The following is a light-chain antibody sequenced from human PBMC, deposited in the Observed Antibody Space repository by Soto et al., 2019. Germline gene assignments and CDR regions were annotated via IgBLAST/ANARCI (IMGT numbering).Light chain of an antibody. CDR2: DTS. V-gene: IGKV3-20*01. CDR3: QQSGSSLTWT. CDR1: QSVGIF. Sequence: EIVLTQSPATLSLSPGERSSLSCMASQSVGIFLAWFQQKPGQAPRLLIFDTSNRATGIPDRFSGSGSGTDFTLTISRLEPEDFAVYYCQQSGSSLTWTVGQVTQVEIK. J-gene: IGKJ1*01.